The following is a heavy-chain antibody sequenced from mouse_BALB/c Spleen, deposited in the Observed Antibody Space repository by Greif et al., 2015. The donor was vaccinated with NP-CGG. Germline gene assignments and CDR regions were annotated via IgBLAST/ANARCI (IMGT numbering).Heavy chain of an antibody. V-gene: IGHV5-4*02. J-gene: IGHJ2*01. CDR3: ARDYFDY. CDR2: ISDGGSYT. CDR1: GFTFSDYY. Sequence: EVKLVESGGGLVKPGGSLKLSCAASGFTFSDYYMYWVRQTPEKRLEWVATISDGGSYTYYPDSVKGRFTISRDNAKNNLYLQMSSLKSEGTAMYYCARDYFDYWGQGTTLTVSS.